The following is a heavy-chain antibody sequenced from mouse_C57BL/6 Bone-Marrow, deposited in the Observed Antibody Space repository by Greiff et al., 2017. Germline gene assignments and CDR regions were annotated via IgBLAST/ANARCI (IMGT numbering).Heavy chain of an antibody. CDR1: GYTFTDYY. Sequence: VHVKQSGPELVKPGASVKISCKASGYTFTDYYMNWVKQSHGKSLEWIGDINPNNGGTSYNQKFKGKATLTVDKSSSTAYMELRSLTSEDSAVYYCARWGTTVSYWGQGTLVTVSA. CDR2: INPNNGGT. D-gene: IGHD1-1*01. CDR3: ARWGTTVSY. V-gene: IGHV1-26*01. J-gene: IGHJ3*01.